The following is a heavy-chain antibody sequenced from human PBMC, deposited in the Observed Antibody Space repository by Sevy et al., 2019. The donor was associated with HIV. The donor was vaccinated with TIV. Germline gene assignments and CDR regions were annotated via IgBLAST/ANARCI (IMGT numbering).Heavy chain of an antibody. CDR3: ARCLSGSGWDPPDNYFDS. V-gene: IGHV3-30-3*01. CDR2: TSYDGSKE. Sequence: GGSLRLSCAASGLTFSSYAMHWVRQAPGKGLEWVAVTSYDGSKEFYADSVKGRFTISRDNSKNTLYLHMNSLRAEDTAVYYGARCLSGSGWDPPDNYFDSWGQGTLVTVSS. D-gene: IGHD6-19*01. CDR1: GLTFSSYA. J-gene: IGHJ4*02.